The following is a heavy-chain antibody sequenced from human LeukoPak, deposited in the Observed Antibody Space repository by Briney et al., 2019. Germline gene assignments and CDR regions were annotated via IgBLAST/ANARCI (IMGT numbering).Heavy chain of an antibody. Sequence: SETLSLTCAVSGYSISSSYYWGWIRQPPGKGLEWIGSIYYSGSTYYNPSLKSRVTISVDTSKNQFSLKLSSVTAADTAVYYCARHEDPYSSSWYVDYWGQGTLVTVSS. CDR1: GYSISSSYY. J-gene: IGHJ4*02. CDR3: ARHEDPYSSSWYVDY. D-gene: IGHD6-13*01. V-gene: IGHV4-38-2*01. CDR2: IYYSGST.